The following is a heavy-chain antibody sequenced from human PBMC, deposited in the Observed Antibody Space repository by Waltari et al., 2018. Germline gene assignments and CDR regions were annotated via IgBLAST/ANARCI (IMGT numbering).Heavy chain of an antibody. V-gene: IGHV3-21*04. CDR3: AKGGSVGVGGDYCMDV. Sequence: DVQLVESGGGLVKPGGSLRLSCAASGFSFSSYDMNWARQAPGGGLEWVASISGSGRSYIFYTDSVKGRFTISRDNSKNTLFLQMNSLRDEDTALYYCAKGGSVGVGGDYCMDVWGKGTTVTVSS. CDR2: ISGSGRSYI. J-gene: IGHJ6*03. CDR1: GFSFSSYD. D-gene: IGHD3-16*01.